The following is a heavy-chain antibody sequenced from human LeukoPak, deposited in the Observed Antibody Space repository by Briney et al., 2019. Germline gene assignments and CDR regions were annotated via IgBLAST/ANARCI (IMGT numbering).Heavy chain of an antibody. CDR3: SGGRSSRYSDY. V-gene: IGHV4-34*01. J-gene: IGHJ4*02. CDR1: GGSFSGYY. D-gene: IGHD3-9*01. CDR2: INHSGST. Sequence: SETLSLTCAVYGGSFSGYYWSWIRQPPGKGLEWIGEINHSGSTNYNPSLKSRVTISVDTSKNQFSLSLSSVTAADTATYYRSGGRSSRYSDYWGQGALVTIFS.